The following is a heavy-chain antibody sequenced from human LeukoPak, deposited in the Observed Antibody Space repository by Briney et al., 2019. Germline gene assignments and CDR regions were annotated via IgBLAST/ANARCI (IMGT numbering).Heavy chain of an antibody. D-gene: IGHD1-26*01. CDR3: ARDIWAGGATIEY. J-gene: IGHJ4*02. CDR2: INPNSGGT. CDR1: EYSFTGYY. V-gene: IGHV1-2*02. Sequence: ASVKVSCKASEYSFTGYYLHWVRQAPGQGLEWMGWINPNSGGTDFAQKFQGSVTMTRDTSITTAYMELSSLRSDDTAIYYCARDIWAGGATIEYWGQGTLVTVSS.